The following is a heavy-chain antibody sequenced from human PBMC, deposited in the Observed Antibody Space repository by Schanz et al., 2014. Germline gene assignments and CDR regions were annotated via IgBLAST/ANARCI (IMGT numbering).Heavy chain of an antibody. V-gene: IGHV3-64*04. CDR2: ISHDGYST. D-gene: IGHD3-10*01. CDR1: GFTFSIYA. CDR3: AKDGPGGSGSYSADGGMDV. Sequence: VQLVESGGGVVQPGGSLRLSCSASGFTFSIYAMHWVRQAPGKGLEYVSAISHDGYSTYYADSVKGRFTISRDNSKSTLYLQMNSLRAEDTAVYYCAKDGPGGSGSYSADGGMDVWGQGTTVTVSS. J-gene: IGHJ6*02.